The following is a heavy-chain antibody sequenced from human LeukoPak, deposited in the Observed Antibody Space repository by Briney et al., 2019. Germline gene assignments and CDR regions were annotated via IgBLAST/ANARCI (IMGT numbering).Heavy chain of an antibody. V-gene: IGHV3-74*01. CDR3: AKGSSSFDY. CDR1: GFTFSSYW. J-gene: IGHJ4*02. CDR2: IDGDGSNI. D-gene: IGHD6-19*01. Sequence: GGSLRLSCAASGFTFSSYWMHWVRQAPGKGLVWVSRIDGDGSNITYADSVKGRFTISRDNAKNTLNLQMNSLRAEDTAVYYCAKGSSSFDYWGQGTLVTVSS.